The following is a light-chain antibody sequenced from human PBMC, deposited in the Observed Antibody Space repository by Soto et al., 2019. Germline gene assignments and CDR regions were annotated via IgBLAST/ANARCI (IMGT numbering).Light chain of an antibody. CDR1: QDIRNF. CDR2: AAS. J-gene: IGKJ3*01. CDR3: QKYSSVPV. V-gene: IGKV1-27*01. Sequence: DIQMPQSPTSLSASVGDRVTITCRASQDIRNFVAWYQQKPGKAPKLLIYAASTLQSGVPSRFSGSGSGTDFTLTINSLQPEDVATYSCQKYSSVPVFGPGTKGEIK.